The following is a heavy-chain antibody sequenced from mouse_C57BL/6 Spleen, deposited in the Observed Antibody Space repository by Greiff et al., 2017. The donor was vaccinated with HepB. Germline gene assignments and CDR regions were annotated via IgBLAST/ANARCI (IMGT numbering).Heavy chain of an antibody. J-gene: IGHJ2*01. CDR3: TRSGATVVGYFDY. Sequence: QVQLKESGAELVRPGASVTLSCKASGYTFTDYEMHWVKQTPVHGLEWIGAIDPETGGTAYNQKFKGKAILTADKSSSTAYMELRSLTSEDSAVYYCTRSGATVVGYFDYWGQGTTLTVSS. CDR1: GYTFTDYE. V-gene: IGHV1-15*01. CDR2: IDPETGGT. D-gene: IGHD1-1*01.